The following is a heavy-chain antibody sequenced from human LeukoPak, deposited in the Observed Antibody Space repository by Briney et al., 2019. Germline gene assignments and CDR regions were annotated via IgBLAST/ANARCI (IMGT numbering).Heavy chain of an antibody. CDR2: MNPNSGNT. D-gene: IGHD2-8*02. CDR1: GYTLTSYD. J-gene: IGHJ4*02. CDR3: ARGWSDY. Sequence: ASVTVSCKASGYTLTSYDINWVRQAPGQGLEWMGWMNPNSGNTGYAQKFQGRVTMTRNTSISTAYMELSSLRSEDTAVYYCARGWSDYWGQGTLVTVSS. V-gene: IGHV1-8*01.